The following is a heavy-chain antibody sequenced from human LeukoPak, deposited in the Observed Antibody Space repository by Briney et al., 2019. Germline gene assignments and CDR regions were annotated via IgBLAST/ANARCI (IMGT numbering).Heavy chain of an antibody. J-gene: IGHJ4*02. CDR1: GFTFSSHW. V-gene: IGHV3-74*01. CDR3: ATFTPYGDYNY. D-gene: IGHD4-17*01. Sequence: GGSLRLSCAASGFTFSSHWMHWVRQAPGKGLVWVSRINSDGGSRSYADSVKGRFTISRDNAKNTLYLQMNSLRAEDTAVYYCATFTPYGDYNYWGQGTLVTVSS. CDR2: INSDGGSR.